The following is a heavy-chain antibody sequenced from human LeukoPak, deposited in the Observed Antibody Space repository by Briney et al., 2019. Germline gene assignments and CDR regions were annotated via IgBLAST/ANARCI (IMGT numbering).Heavy chain of an antibody. D-gene: IGHD6-19*01. CDR3: ARAAGHFDY. CDR1: GYTFTSYY. J-gene: IGHJ4*02. Sequence: ASVKVSCKASGYTFTSYYMHWLRQAPGQGLEWMGIINPSGGSTSYAQKFQGRVTMTRDTSTSTVYMELSILRSEDTAVYYGARAAGHFDYWGQGTLVTVSS. V-gene: IGHV1-46*01. CDR2: INPSGGST.